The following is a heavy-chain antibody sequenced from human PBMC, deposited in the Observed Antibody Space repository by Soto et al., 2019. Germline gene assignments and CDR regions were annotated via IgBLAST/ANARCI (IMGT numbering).Heavy chain of an antibody. J-gene: IGHJ4*02. D-gene: IGHD3-22*01. CDR3: ARQHYNYYDSSGYF. Sequence: PSETLSLTCTVSGGSISSSSYYWGWIRQPPGKGLEWIGSIYYSGSTYYNPSLKSRVTISVDTSKNQFSLKLSSVTAADTAVYYCARQHYNYYDSSGYFWCQGTLVTVSS. CDR2: IYYSGST. V-gene: IGHV4-39*01. CDR1: GGSISSSSYY.